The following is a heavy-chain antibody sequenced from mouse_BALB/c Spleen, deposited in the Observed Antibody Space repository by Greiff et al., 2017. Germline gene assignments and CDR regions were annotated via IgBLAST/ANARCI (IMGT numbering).Heavy chain of an antibody. V-gene: IGHV14-3*02. J-gene: IGHJ2*01. CDR1: GFNIKDTY. D-gene: IGHD1-1*01. Sequence: VQLKQSGAELVKPGASVKLSCTASGFNIKDTYMHWVKQRPEQGLEWIGRIDPANGNTKYDPKFQGKATITADTSSNTAYLQLSSLTSEDTAVYYCARSLGSSYDFDYWGQGTTLTVSS. CDR3: ARSLGSSYDFDY. CDR2: IDPANGNT.